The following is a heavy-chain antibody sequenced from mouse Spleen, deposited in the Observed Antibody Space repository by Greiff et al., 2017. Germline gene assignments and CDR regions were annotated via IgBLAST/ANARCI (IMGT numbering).Heavy chain of an antibody. CDR1: GYTFTSYW. V-gene: IGHV1-55*01. CDR2: IYPGRDSF. CDR3: VRNGQVGLRTFAY. J-gene: IGHJ3*01. Sequence: QVQLQQPGAESVKPGASVLMSCKTSGYTFTSYWITWVKQRPGQGLEWIGDIYPGRDSFNYNEKFKIKATLSVDTSSSTVYLQLSRLTSEDSAVYYCVRNGQVGLRTFAYWGQGTLVTVSA. D-gene: IGHD5-5*01.